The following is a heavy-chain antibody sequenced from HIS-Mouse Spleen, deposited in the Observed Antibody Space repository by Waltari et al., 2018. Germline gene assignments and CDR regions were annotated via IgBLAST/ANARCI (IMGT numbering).Heavy chain of an antibody. CDR2: INHSGST. V-gene: IGHV4-34*01. CDR3: ARGEAAAGSRYFDL. Sequence: QVQLQQWGAGLLKPSETLSLTCAVYGGSFSGYYWSWIRQPPGKGLEWIGEINHSGSTNSNPSLKSRVTISVDTSKNQFSLKLSSVTAADTAVYYCARGEAAAGSRYFDLWGRGTLVTVSS. J-gene: IGHJ2*01. CDR1: GGSFSGYY. D-gene: IGHD6-13*01.